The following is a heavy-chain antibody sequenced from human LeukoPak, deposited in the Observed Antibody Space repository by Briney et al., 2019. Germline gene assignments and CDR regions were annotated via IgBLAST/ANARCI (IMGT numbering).Heavy chain of an antibody. Sequence: ASVKVSCKASGYTFTSYDINWVRQATGQGLEWMGRMNPNSGNTGYAQKFQGRVTMTRNTSISTAYMELSSLRSEDTAVYYCARGLSSGWYGDNWFDPWGQGTLVTVSS. CDR3: ARGLSSGWYGDNWFDP. CDR1: GYTFTSYD. CDR2: MNPNSGNT. V-gene: IGHV1-8*01. D-gene: IGHD6-19*01. J-gene: IGHJ5*02.